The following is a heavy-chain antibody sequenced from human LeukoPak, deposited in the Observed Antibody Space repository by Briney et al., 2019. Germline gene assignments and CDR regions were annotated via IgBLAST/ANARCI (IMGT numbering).Heavy chain of an antibody. CDR2: IRGSWDST. Sequence: GGSLRLSCAASGFTFSSYAMSWVRQAPGKGLEWVSSIRGSWDSTCYADSVKGRCTISRDKTKNTLYLQMSSLRDADTAVYYCARVGPYCSGGSCYDYWGQGTLVTVSS. J-gene: IGHJ4*02. D-gene: IGHD2-15*01. V-gene: IGHV3-23*01. CDR1: GFTFSSYA. CDR3: ARVGPYCSGGSCYDY.